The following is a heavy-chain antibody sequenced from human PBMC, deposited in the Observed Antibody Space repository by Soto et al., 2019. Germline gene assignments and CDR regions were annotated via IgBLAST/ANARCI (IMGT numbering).Heavy chain of an antibody. CDR2: IYYSGST. V-gene: IGHV4-39*01. CDR1: GGSISSTSYY. J-gene: IGHJ4*02. D-gene: IGHD6-19*01. Sequence: SETLSLTCTVSGGSISSTSYYWGWLRQPPGKGLEWIGIIYYSGSTYYNPSLKSRVTISVDTSKNQFSLKLSSVAAADTAVYYCARHTSYTSGWCDYWGRGTMVTVYS. CDR3: ARHTSYTSGWCDY.